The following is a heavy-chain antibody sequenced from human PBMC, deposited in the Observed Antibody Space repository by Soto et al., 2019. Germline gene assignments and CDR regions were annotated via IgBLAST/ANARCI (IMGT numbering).Heavy chain of an antibody. Sequence: PGGPLRLSCAASGFTFSSYGMHWVSQAPGKGLEWVAVIWYDGSNKYYADSVKGRFTISRDNSKNTLYLQMNSLRAEDTAVYYCARDMAEKDGDTMVRGARHLGFDIWGQGTMVTVSS. CDR1: GFTFSSYG. D-gene: IGHD3-10*01. V-gene: IGHV3-33*01. J-gene: IGHJ3*02. CDR3: ARDMAEKDGDTMVRGARHLGFDI. CDR2: IWYDGSNK.